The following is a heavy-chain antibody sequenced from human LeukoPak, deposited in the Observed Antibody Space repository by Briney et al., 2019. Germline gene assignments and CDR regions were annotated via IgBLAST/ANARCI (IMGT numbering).Heavy chain of an antibody. J-gene: IGHJ6*03. V-gene: IGHV3-48*03. CDR2: ISSSGSTT. CDR1: GFIFSSYE. Sequence: GGSLRLSCAASGFIFSSYEMDWVRQAPGKGLEWVSYISSSGSTTYCADSVKGRFTISRDNAKNSLYLQMNSLRAEDTAVYYCARDAFSYYYYYMDVWGKGTTVTVSS. CDR3: ARDAFSYYYYYMDV.